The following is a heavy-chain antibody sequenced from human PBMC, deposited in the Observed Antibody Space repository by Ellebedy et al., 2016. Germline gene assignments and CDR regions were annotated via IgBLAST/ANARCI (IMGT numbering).Heavy chain of an antibody. CDR2: IYPGDSDT. V-gene: IGHV5-51*01. J-gene: IGHJ4*02. Sequence: GGSLRLSXKGSGYSFTSYWIGWVRQMPGKGLEWMGIIYPGDSDTRYSPSFQGQVTISADKSISTAYLQWSSLKASDTAMYYCARRVPLSLDYGFDYWGQGTLVTVSS. CDR1: GYSFTSYW. CDR3: ARRVPLSLDYGFDY. D-gene: IGHD4-17*01.